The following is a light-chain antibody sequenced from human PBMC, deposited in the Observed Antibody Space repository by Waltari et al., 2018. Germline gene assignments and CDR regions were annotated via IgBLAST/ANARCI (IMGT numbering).Light chain of an antibody. CDR1: SSDIGSYNY. Sequence: QSALTQPASVSGSPGQSITISCTGTSSDIGSYNYVSWYQHHPGKAPKLMIFDVNNRPSGVADRFSGSKSGSTASLTSSGRQAEDEADYYCSSYTTTSALLVVFGGGTKLTVL. V-gene: IGLV2-14*03. CDR3: SSYTTTSALLVV. CDR2: DVN. J-gene: IGLJ2*01.